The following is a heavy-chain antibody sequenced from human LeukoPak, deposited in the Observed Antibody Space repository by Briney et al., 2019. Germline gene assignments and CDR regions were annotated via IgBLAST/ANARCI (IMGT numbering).Heavy chain of an antibody. V-gene: IGHV3-23*01. CDR1: GFTFSSYG. J-gene: IGHJ6*03. Sequence: GGSLRLSCAASGFTFSSYGMSWVRQAPGKGLEWVSAISGSGGSTYYADSVKGRFTISRDNAKNTLYLQMNSLRAENTAVYYCARGGSSWYIPMDVWGKGTTVTVSS. CDR3: ARGGSSWYIPMDV. D-gene: IGHD6-13*01. CDR2: ISGSGGST.